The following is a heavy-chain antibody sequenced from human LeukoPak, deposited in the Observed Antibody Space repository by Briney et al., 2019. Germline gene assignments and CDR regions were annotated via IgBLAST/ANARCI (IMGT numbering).Heavy chain of an antibody. Sequence: SETLSLTCTVSGGSISSYYWSWIRQPPGKGLEWIGYIYYSGSTNYNPSLKSRVTISVDTSKNQFSLKLSSATAADTAVYYCARRSNFWSGSYDYWGQGTLVTVSS. J-gene: IGHJ4*02. V-gene: IGHV4-59*08. CDR2: IYYSGST. CDR1: GGSISSYY. D-gene: IGHD3-3*01. CDR3: ARRSNFWSGSYDY.